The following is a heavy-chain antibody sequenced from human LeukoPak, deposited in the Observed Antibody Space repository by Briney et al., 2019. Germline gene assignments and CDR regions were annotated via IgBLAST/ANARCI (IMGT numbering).Heavy chain of an antibody. CDR3: ARENRLYDSSGYYWGY. D-gene: IGHD3-22*01. CDR2: INPNSGGT. Sequence: GASVKVSCTASGYTFTGYYMHWVRQAPGQGLEWMGWINPNSGGTNYAQKFQGRVTMTRGTSISTAYMELSRLRSDDTAVYYCARENRLYDSSGYYWGYWGQGTLVTVSS. J-gene: IGHJ4*02. CDR1: GYTFTGYY. V-gene: IGHV1-2*02.